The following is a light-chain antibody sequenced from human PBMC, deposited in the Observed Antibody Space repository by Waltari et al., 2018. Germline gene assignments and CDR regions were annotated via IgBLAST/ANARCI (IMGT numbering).Light chain of an antibody. V-gene: IGKV1-8*01. J-gene: IGKJ1*01. Sequence: AIRMTQSPSSISASTGDRVTITCRANQSISSYLAWYQQKPGKAPNLLIYAAYTLQSGGPSRFSGSGSRTDFTLTISCLQSEDFATFYCQQYYTYPWTFGQGTKVEVK. CDR3: QQYYTYPWT. CDR2: AAY. CDR1: QSISSY.